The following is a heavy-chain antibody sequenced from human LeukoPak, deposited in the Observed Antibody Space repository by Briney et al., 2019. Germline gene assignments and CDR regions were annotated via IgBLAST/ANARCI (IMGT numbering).Heavy chain of an antibody. CDR3: ASNSIFGVVTHHDAFDI. V-gene: IGHV4-59*01. CDR2: IYYSGST. D-gene: IGHD3-3*02. Sequence: SETLSLTCTVSGGSISSYYWSWIRRPPGKGLEWIGYIYYSGSTNYNPSLKSRVTISVDTSKNQFSLKLSSVTAADTAVYYCASNSIFGVVTHHDAFDIWGQGTMVTVSS. CDR1: GGSISSYY. J-gene: IGHJ3*02.